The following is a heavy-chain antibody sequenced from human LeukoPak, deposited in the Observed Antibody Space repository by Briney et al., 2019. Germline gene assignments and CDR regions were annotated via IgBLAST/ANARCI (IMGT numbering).Heavy chain of an antibody. V-gene: IGHV4-59*12. Sequence: RPSETLSLTCTVSGCSITGYHWSWIRQPPGKGLEWIGYIYSSGSTEYKPSLKSRATISVDTSKNQFSLRLSSVTAADTAMYYCARSAYGSGSYGYFYYYGMDVWGQGTTVTVSS. J-gene: IGHJ6*02. D-gene: IGHD3-10*01. CDR2: IYSSGST. CDR3: ARSAYGSGSYGYFYYYGMDV. CDR1: GCSITGYH.